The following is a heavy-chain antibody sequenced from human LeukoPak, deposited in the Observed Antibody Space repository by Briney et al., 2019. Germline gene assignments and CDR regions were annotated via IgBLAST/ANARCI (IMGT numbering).Heavy chain of an antibody. J-gene: IGHJ6*02. CDR2: IYYSGST. V-gene: IGHV4-59*08. CDR1: GGSISSYY. Sequence: PSETLSLTCTLWGGSISSYYWSWIRQPPGKALEWIGYIYYSGSTNYNPSLKSRVTISVDPSKNQFSLKLSSVTAADTAVYYCARHERYYYGMDVWGQGTTVSVS. CDR3: ARHERYYYGMDV.